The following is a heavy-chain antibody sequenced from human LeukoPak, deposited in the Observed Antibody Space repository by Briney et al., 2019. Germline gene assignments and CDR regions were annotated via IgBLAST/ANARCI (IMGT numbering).Heavy chain of an antibody. Sequence: GGSLRLSCEGSGYTFSSYAMHWVRPAPGKGLGCVAAISSDGRIAYFANFVKGRFTISRDNSKNTLYLQMGSLRTEDMAVYYCARVSGWYWFDQWGQGTLVTVSS. J-gene: IGHJ5*02. CDR1: GYTFSSYA. CDR3: ARVSGWYWFDQ. D-gene: IGHD6-19*01. CDR2: ISSDGRIA. V-gene: IGHV3-64*01.